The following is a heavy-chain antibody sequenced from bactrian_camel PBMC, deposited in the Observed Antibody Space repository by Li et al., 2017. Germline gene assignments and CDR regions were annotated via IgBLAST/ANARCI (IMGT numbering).Heavy chain of an antibody. D-gene: IGHD2*01. V-gene: IGHV3-3*01. CDR2: VWLDGGGIQ. CDR3: AAGFRYTDEYRV. Sequence: HVQLVESGGGSVQAGGSLRLSCAASGPHYTRACMAWFRQAPGKERERVASVWLDGGGIQNYADSVKGRFTIARDNTEKMVYLQMLNLKSEDTALYYCAAGFRYTDEYRVWGQGTQVTVS. CDR1: GPHYTRAC. J-gene: IGHJ4*01.